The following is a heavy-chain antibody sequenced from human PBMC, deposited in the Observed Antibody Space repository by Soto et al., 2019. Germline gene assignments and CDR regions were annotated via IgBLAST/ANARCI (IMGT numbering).Heavy chain of an antibody. J-gene: IGHJ4*02. CDR1: GYTFTSYD. CDR3: ARYDLVRGFLDY. Sequence: PVKVSCKASGYTFTSYDINSVRQATGQGLEWMGWMNPNSGNTGYAQKFQGRVTMTRNTSISTAYMELSSLRSEDTAVYYCARYDLVRGFLDYWGQGTLVTVSS. D-gene: IGHD3-10*01. V-gene: IGHV1-8*01. CDR2: MNPNSGNT.